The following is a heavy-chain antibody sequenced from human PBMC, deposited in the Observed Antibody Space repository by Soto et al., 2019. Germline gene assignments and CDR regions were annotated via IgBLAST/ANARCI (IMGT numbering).Heavy chain of an antibody. D-gene: IGHD3-3*01. V-gene: IGHV3-30*18. Sequence: QVQLVESGGGVVQPGRSLRLSCAASGFTFSTYGMHWVRQAPGKGLEWVAVISSDGRNTYYADSVKGRFTISRDNSKTTLYLQMNSLRTEDTAAYYCAKDQGWGRLLAYGMDVWGQGTTVTVS. CDR3: AKDQGWGRLLAYGMDV. CDR1: GFTFSTYG. J-gene: IGHJ6*02. CDR2: ISSDGRNT.